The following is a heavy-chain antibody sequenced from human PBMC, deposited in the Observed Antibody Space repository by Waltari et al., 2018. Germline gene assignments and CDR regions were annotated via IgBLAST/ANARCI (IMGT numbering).Heavy chain of an antibody. Sequence: EVQLVESGGGLIQPGGSLRLSCAASGFTVSNNYMNWVRQAPGKGLEWVSIIYSGDSTNYADSVKGRFTISRDNSENTLYLQMNSLRAEDTAVYYCARRGAGGRAFDIWGQGTMVTVSS. CDR1: GFTVSNNY. CDR3: ARRGAGGRAFDI. D-gene: IGHD2-15*01. J-gene: IGHJ3*02. V-gene: IGHV3-53*01. CDR2: IYSGDST.